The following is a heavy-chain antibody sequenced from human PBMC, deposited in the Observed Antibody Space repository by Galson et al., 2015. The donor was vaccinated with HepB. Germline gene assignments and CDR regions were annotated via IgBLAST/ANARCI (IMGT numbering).Heavy chain of an antibody. J-gene: IGHJ4*02. D-gene: IGHD3-22*01. V-gene: IGHV1-18*01. CDR3: ARGLRSYYYDSSGYYYFDY. CDR1: GYTFTSYG. Sequence: QSGAEVKKPGASVKVSCKASGYTFTSYGISWVRQAPGQGLEWMGWISAYNGNTNYAQKLQGRVTMTTDTSTSTAYMELRSLRSDDTAVYYCARGLRSYYYDSSGYYYFDYWGQGTLVTVSS. CDR2: ISAYNGNT.